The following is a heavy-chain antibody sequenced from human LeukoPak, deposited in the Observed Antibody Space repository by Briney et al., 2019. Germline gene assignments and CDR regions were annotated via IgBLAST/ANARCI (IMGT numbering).Heavy chain of an antibody. V-gene: IGHV3-30*04. Sequence: GRSLRLSCAASGFTFSSYAMHWVRQAPGKGLEWVAVISHDGSNKYYADSVKGRFTISRDNSKNTLYLQMNSLRAEDTAVYYCARGGDYYYDSSGYYSPVDYWGQGTLVTVSS. D-gene: IGHD3-22*01. CDR1: GFTFSSYA. CDR3: ARGGDYYYDSSGYYSPVDY. CDR2: ISHDGSNK. J-gene: IGHJ4*02.